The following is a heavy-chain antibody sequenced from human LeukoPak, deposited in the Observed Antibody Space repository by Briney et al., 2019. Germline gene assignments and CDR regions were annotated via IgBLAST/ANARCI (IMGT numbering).Heavy chain of an antibody. J-gene: IGHJ4*02. D-gene: IGHD3-22*01. CDR2: ISSSSSTI. CDR1: GLTFSSYS. CDR3: AREFYYDSSGYYANKPD. V-gene: IGHV3-48*01. Sequence: GGSLRLSCAASGLTFSSYSMNWVRQAPGKGLERVSYISSSSSTIYYADSVKGRFTISRDNAKNSLYLQMNSLRAEDTAVYYCAREFYYDSSGYYANKPDWGQGTLVTVSS.